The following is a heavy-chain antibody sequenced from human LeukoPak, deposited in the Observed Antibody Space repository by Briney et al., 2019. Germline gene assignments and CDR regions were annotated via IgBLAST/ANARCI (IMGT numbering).Heavy chain of an antibody. V-gene: IGHV4-39*07. D-gene: IGHD5-12*01. Sequence: SETLSLTCTVSGGSISSSSYYWGWIRQPPGTGLEWIGSIYYSGSTYYNPSLKSRVTISVDTSKNQFSLKLSSVTAADTAVYYCARVGYSGYDVGPNWFDPWGQGTLVTVSS. J-gene: IGHJ5*02. CDR3: ARVGYSGYDVGPNWFDP. CDR2: IYYSGST. CDR1: GGSISSSSYY.